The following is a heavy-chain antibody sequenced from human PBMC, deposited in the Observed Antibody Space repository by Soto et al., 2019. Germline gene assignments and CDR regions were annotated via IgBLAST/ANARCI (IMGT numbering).Heavy chain of an antibody. D-gene: IGHD2-2*01. CDR3: ARVVTSNLNSFDP. CDR1: GGSLKSGGYY. V-gene: IGHV4-31*02. Sequence: QVQLQESGPGLVKPSQTLSLTCTVSGGSLKSGGYYWSWIRQHPGRGLEWIGYIYYTGRTYYNPSLQSRVTLSVNTSQTQCSLQLSPVTAADTAVYYCARVVTSNLNSFDPCCHGTLVTVSS. CDR2: IYYTGRT. J-gene: IGHJ5*02.